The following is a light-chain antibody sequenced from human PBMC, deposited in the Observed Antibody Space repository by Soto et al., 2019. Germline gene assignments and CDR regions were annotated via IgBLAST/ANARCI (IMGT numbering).Light chain of an antibody. CDR1: SSNIGNNY. CDR2: DNK. V-gene: IGLV1-51*01. CDR3: GTWDSSLSAVV. J-gene: IGLJ2*01. Sequence: QSVLTQPPSVSAAPGQKVTISFYGSSSNIGNNYVSWDQQLPGTAPKLRNYDNKKRPSGIPDRFSGSKSGTSATLGITGLQTGDEADYYCGTWDSSLSAVVFGGGTKLTVL.